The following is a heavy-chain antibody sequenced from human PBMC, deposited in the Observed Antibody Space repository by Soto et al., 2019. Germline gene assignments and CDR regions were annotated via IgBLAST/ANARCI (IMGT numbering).Heavy chain of an antibody. CDR3: ARNNYYDSSGYYYFDY. V-gene: IGHV1-69*13. CDR2: IIPIFGTT. J-gene: IGHJ4*02. D-gene: IGHD3-22*01. Sequence: ASVKVSCKASGGTFSSYAISWVRQAPGQGLEWMGGIIPIFGTTKHAQKFQGRVTSTADESTSTVYMELSRLTSEDTALYYCARNNYYDSSGYYYFDYWGQGTPVTAPQ. CDR1: GGTFSSYA.